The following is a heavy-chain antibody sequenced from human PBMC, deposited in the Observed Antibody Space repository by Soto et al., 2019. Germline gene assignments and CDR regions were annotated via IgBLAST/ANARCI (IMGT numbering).Heavy chain of an antibody. D-gene: IGHD2-2*01. Sequence: QVQLVESGGGVVQPGRSLRLSCVASGFTFSSYGMHWVRQAPGKGLEWVAVIAYDGSNKYYADSVKGRFTISRDNSKXXLXLQMNRLRAEDTAVYYCAKDNCISTSCYRLYNWFDPWGQGTLVTVSS. CDR2: IAYDGSNK. CDR1: GFTFSSYG. J-gene: IGHJ5*02. V-gene: IGHV3-30*18. CDR3: AKDNCISTSCYRLYNWFDP.